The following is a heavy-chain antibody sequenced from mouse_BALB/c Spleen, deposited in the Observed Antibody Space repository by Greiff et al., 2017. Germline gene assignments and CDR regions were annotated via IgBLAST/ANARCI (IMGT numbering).Heavy chain of an antibody. J-gene: IGHJ3*01. CDR2: ISTYYGDA. CDR3: ATPYGNYGWFAY. CDR1: GYTFTDYA. V-gene: IGHV1S137*01. Sequence: QVQLQQSGAELVRPGVSVKISCKGSGYTFTDYAMHWVKQSHAKSLEWIGVISTYYGDASYNQKFKGKATMTVDKSSSTAYMELARLTSEDSAIYYCATPYGNYGWFAYWGQGTLVTVSA. D-gene: IGHD2-10*02.